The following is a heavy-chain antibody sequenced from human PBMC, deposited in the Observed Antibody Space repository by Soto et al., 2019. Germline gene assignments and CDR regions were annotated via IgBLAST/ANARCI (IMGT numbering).Heavy chain of an antibody. J-gene: IGHJ4*02. CDR3: ERDVEQLAQVFDY. Sequence: QVQLVESGGGVVQPGRSLRLSCAASGFTFSSYAMHWVRQAPGKGLEWVAVISYDGSNKYYADSVKGRFTISRDNSKNTLYLQMNSLRAEDTAVYYCERDVEQLAQVFDYWGQGTLVTVSS. CDR2: ISYDGSNK. V-gene: IGHV3-30-3*01. D-gene: IGHD6-6*01. CDR1: GFTFSSYA.